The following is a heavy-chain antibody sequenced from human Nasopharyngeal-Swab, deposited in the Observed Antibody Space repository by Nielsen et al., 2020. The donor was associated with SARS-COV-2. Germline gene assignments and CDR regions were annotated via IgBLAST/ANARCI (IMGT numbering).Heavy chain of an antibody. CDR2: INHSGST. CDR1: GGSFSGYY. D-gene: IGHD2-2*01. J-gene: IGHJ3*02. CDR3: ARLPLDRWGYCSSTSCYEDAFDI. V-gene: IGHV4-34*01. Sequence: SETLSLTCAVYGGSFSGYYWSWIRQPPGKGLEWIGEINHSGSTNYHPSLKSRVTISVDTSKNQFCLKLSSVTAADTAVYYCARLPLDRWGYCSSTSCYEDAFDIWGQGTMVTVSS.